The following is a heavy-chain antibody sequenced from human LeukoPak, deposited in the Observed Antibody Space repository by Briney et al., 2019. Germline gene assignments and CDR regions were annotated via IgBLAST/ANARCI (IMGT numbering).Heavy chain of an antibody. V-gene: IGHV3-21*01. D-gene: IGHD3-3*01. CDR2: ISSSSSYI. J-gene: IGHJ4*02. CDR3: ARVPARITIFGVVDY. CDR1: GITFSNSA. Sequence: PGGSLRLSCVPSGITFSNSALSWVRQAPGKGLEWVSSISSSSSYIYYADSVKGRFTISRDNAKNSLYLQMNSLRAEDTAVYYCARVPARITIFGVVDYWGQGTLVTVSS.